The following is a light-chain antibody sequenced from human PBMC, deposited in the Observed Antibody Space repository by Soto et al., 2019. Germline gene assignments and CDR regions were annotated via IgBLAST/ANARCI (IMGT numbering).Light chain of an antibody. Sequence: EIVLTQSPGTLSLSPGERATLSCRASQSVSSSYLAWYQQKPGQAPRLLIYDTSSRATGIPDRFSGSGSGTDFTLTISRLEPEVLAVYYCQQYGSSPRTFGQGTKVEIK. CDR2: DTS. CDR1: QSVSSSY. J-gene: IGKJ1*01. V-gene: IGKV3-20*01. CDR3: QQYGSSPRT.